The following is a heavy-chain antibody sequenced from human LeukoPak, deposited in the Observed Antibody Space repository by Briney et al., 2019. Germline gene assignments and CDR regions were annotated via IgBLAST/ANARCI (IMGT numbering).Heavy chain of an antibody. CDR3: ARARGSYSFDY. J-gene: IGHJ4*02. D-gene: IGHD1-26*01. CDR2: IYSGGST. CDR1: GFTVSSNY. Sequence: PGGSLRLSCAASGFTVSSNYMSWVRQAPGKGLEWVSIIYSGGSTYYADSVKGRFTISRDNAKNSLYLQMNSLRAEDTAAYYCARARGSYSFDYWGQGTLVTVSS. V-gene: IGHV3-53*01.